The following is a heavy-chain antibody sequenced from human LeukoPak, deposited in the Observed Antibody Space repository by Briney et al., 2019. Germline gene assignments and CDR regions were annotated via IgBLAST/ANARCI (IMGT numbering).Heavy chain of an antibody. CDR3: AKPDRKYDFWSGYYGRSFDY. J-gene: IGHJ4*02. CDR2: ISGSGGST. CDR1: GFTFRSYS. D-gene: IGHD3-3*01. Sequence: GGSLRLSCAASGFTFRSYSLHWVRQAPGKGLEWVSAISGSGGSTYYADSVKGRFTISRDNSKNTLYLQMNSLRAEDTAVYYCAKPDRKYDFWSGYYGRSFDYWGQGTLVTVSS. V-gene: IGHV3-23*01.